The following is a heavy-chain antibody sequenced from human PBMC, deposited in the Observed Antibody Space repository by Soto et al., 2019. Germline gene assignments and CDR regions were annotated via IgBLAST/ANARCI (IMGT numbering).Heavy chain of an antibody. J-gene: IGHJ5*01. CDR2: IYYSGST. V-gene: IGHV4-39*01. CDR1: GGSISSSSYY. D-gene: IGHD3-22*01. Sequence: SSETLSLTCTVSGGSISSSSYYWGWIRQPPGKGLEWIGTIYYSGSTYYNPSLKSRVTISVDTSKNQFSLKLTSLTVADTAVYFCARFEGYYASSSSVPDSWGQGTLVTVSS. CDR3: ARFEGYYASSSSVPDS.